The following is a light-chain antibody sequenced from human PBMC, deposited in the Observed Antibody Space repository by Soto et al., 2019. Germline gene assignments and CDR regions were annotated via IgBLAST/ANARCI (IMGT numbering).Light chain of an antibody. V-gene: IGKV1-39*01. Sequence: DIQMTQSPSSLSASVGDRVTITCRASQPISSHLNWFQQKPGKAPRLLIYAGSRLLGGVPLRFSASESGTDSTLTISSLQPEDFATYFCQKSYTIPWTFGLGTKV. CDR1: QPISSH. CDR2: AGS. J-gene: IGKJ1*01. CDR3: QKSYTIPWT.